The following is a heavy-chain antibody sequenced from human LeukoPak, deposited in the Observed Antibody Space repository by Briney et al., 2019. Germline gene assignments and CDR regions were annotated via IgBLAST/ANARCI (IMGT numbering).Heavy chain of an antibody. CDR1: GGSISSYY. CDR2: IYTSGST. D-gene: IGHD3-10*01. Sequence: SETLSLTCTVSGGSISSYYWRWIRQPAGKGLEWIGRIYTSGSTNYNPSLKSRVTMSVDTSKNQFSLKLSSVTAADTAVYYCARGTVTMVRGTDGMDVWGQGTTVTVSS. CDR3: ARGTVTMVRGTDGMDV. V-gene: IGHV4-4*07. J-gene: IGHJ6*02.